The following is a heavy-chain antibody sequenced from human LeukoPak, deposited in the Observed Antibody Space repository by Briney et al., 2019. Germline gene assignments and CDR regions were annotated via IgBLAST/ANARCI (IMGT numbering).Heavy chain of an antibody. CDR3: ARAQWERQIAGSYYYGMDV. V-gene: IGHV1-69*04. Sequence: SVKVSCKASGGTFSSYAISWVRQAPGQGLEWMGRIIPIXXIANYAQKFQGRVTITADKSTSTAYMELSSLRSEDTAVYYCARAQWERQIAGSYYYGMDVWGQGTTVTVSS. CDR2: IIPIXXIA. J-gene: IGHJ6*02. CDR1: GGTFSSYA. D-gene: IGHD1-26*01.